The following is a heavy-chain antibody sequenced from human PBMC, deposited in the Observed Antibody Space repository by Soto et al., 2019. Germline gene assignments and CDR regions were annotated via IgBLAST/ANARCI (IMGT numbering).Heavy chain of an antibody. Sequence: SETLSLTCTVSGGSISSYYWSWIRQPPGKGLEWIGYIYYSGSTNYNPSLKSRVTISVDTSKNQFSLKLSSVTAADTAVYYCARGPYYDFWSGYPKGLDYWGQGTLLTVSS. V-gene: IGHV4-59*01. CDR2: IYYSGST. CDR1: GGSISSYY. J-gene: IGHJ4*02. D-gene: IGHD3-3*01. CDR3: ARGPYYDFWSGYPKGLDY.